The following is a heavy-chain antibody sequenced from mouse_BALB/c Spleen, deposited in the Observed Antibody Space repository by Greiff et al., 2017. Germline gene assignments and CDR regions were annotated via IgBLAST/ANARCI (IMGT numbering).Heavy chain of an antibody. CDR2: IFPGDGST. Sequence: VQLQQSGAELVKPGASVKLSCKASGYTFTSYDINWVRQRPEQGLEWIGWIFPGDGSTKYNEKFKGKATLTTDKSSSIAYMQLSRLTSEDSAVYFCARRDYGNSTWAWFAYWGQGTLVTVSA. CDR3: ARRDYGNSTWAWFAY. D-gene: IGHD2-1*01. CDR1: GYTFTSYD. J-gene: IGHJ3*01. V-gene: IGHV1-85*01.